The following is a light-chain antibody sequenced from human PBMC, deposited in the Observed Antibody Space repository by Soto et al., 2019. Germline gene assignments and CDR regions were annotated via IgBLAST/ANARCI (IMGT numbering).Light chain of an antibody. Sequence: EIVMTQSPATLSVSPGERATLSCRSSQSVSSNLAWYQQKPGQAPRLLIYDASTRATGIPTRFSSSGSGTQFSLTISSLQSEDFSVYYCQHYNSWPTLGQGTKVEIK. V-gene: IGKV3-15*01. J-gene: IGKJ1*01. CDR1: QSVSSN. CDR3: QHYNSWPT. CDR2: DAS.